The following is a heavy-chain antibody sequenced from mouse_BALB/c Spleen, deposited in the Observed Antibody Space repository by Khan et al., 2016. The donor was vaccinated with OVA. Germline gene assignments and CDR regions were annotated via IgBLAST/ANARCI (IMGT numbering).Heavy chain of an antibody. CDR3: ARWCTEGSSAIDY. Sequence: MQLVESGADLVRPGASVKLSCKTSGYTFTSYWIYWVIQRSGQGLEWIARIYPGTGSTYYNENFKGRVTLTADKSSSTAYLQLSSLTSEDSAVYIWARWCTEGSSAIDYWGQGTTVTVSS. J-gene: IGHJ4*01. CDR2: IYPGTGST. CDR1: GYTFTSYW. D-gene: IGHD1-1*02. V-gene: IGHV1-76*01.